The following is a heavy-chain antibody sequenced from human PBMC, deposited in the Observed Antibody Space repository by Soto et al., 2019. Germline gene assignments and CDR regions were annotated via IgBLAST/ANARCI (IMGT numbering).Heavy chain of an antibody. Sequence: QVQLVQSGAEVKKPGASVKVSCKASGYTFTSYGISWVRQAPGQGLEWMGWISAYNGNTNYAQKLQGRVTMTTDTSTSTAYMELRSLRSDDTAVYYCARVELRFLEWLFRPTTGWFDPWGQGTLVTVSS. CDR1: GYTFTSYG. J-gene: IGHJ5*02. CDR3: ARVELRFLEWLFRPTTGWFDP. V-gene: IGHV1-18*01. D-gene: IGHD3-3*01. CDR2: ISAYNGNT.